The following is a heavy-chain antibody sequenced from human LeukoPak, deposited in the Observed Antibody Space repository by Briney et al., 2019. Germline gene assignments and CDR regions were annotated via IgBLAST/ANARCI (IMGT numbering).Heavy chain of an antibody. J-gene: IGHJ5*02. CDR3: ARALGTYYDFWSGYPTNWFGP. D-gene: IGHD3-3*01. V-gene: IGHV1-46*01. Sequence: ASVKVSCKASGYTFTSYYMHWVRQAPGQGLEWMGIINPSGGSTSYAQKFQGRVTMTRDTSTSTVYMELSSLRSEDTAVYYCARALGTYYDFWSGYPTNWFGPWGQGTLVTVSS. CDR2: INPSGGST. CDR1: GYTFTSYY.